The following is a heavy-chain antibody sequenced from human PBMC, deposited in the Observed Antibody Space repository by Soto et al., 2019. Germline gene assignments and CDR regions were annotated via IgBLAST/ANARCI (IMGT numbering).Heavy chain of an antibody. CDR1: GFIFSGFP. CDR3: ARGRIPYGMDV. V-gene: IGHV3-64*02. J-gene: IGHJ6*02. Sequence: EVQLVESGEGLVQPGGSLRLSCAASGFIFSGFPMHWVRQSAGKGLEYVSAISRAGNITFYADSVRGRFTVSRDNFKNILYLQMGSLRVEDMAVYYCARGRIPYGMDVWGLGTTVTVS. CDR2: ISRAGNIT.